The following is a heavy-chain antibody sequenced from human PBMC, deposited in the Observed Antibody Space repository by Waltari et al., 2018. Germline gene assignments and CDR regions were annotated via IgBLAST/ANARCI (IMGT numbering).Heavy chain of an antibody. CDR2: GDGGGST. CDR3: ARGADTSTWSFYLDS. Sequence: EVQVVESGGGLVQPGVSLRLSCAASGFSVTNTYMNWVRQAPGKVLGGRENGDGGGSTSYAESVKGRVTNSRDNSENTLYLQMNNLRGDDTAVYYCARGADTSTWSFYLDSWGQGALVTVSS. J-gene: IGHJ4*02. CDR1: GFSVTNTY. V-gene: IGHV3-53*04. D-gene: IGHD6-13*01.